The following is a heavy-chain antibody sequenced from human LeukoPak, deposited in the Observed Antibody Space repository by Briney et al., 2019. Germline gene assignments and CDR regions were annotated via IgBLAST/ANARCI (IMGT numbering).Heavy chain of an antibody. Sequence: GGSLRLSCAASGFTFSSYAMSWVRQPPGKGLEWVSAIIGSGGSTYYADSVKGRITISRDNSKNTLYLQMNSLRAEDTAVYYCASRKGATSFDYWGQGTLVTVSS. J-gene: IGHJ4*02. V-gene: IGHV3-23*01. CDR2: IIGSGGST. CDR1: GFTFSSYA. CDR3: ASRKGATSFDY. D-gene: IGHD1-26*01.